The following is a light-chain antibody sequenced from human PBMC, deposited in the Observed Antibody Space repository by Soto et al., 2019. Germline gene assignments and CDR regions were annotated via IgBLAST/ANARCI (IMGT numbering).Light chain of an antibody. CDR2: SNN. J-gene: IGLJ2*01. Sequence: QAVVTQPPSASGTPGQRVTISCSGSSSNIGSNYVYWYQQLPGTAPKLLIYSNNQRPSGVPDRFSGPKSGTSASLAISGLRSEDEADYYCAAWDDSLSGLVVFGGGTKLTVL. CDR3: AAWDDSLSGLVV. CDR1: SSNIGSNY. V-gene: IGLV1-47*02.